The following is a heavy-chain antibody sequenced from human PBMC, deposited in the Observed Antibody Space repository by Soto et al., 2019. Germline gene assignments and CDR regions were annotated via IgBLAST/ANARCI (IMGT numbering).Heavy chain of an antibody. Sequence: GGSLRLSCGACGFTFSRYGMHWVRQAPGKGLEWVAVIWYDGSNKYYADSVEGRFTISRDHSKNKLYLQINSLRADDTGAYFCAREFGPQPVDYGGQAARVKVSS. CDR3: AREFGPQPVDY. CDR2: IWYDGSNK. J-gene: IGHJ4*02. V-gene: IGHV3-33*01. CDR1: GFTFSRYG. D-gene: IGHD3-10*01.